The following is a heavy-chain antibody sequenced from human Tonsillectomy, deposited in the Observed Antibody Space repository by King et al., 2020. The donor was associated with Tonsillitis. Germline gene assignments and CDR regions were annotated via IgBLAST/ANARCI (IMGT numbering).Heavy chain of an antibody. CDR1: GFTFSSYG. D-gene: IGHD2-15*01. CDR2: LSGSGGRK. J-gene: IGHJ4*02. V-gene: IGHV3-23*04. CDR3: ARLGGYYCDY. Sequence: VQLVESGGGLVQPGGSLRLSCAASGFTFSSYGMTWVRQAPGKGLDWVSSLSGSGGRKYYADSVKGRFTISRDTSKNTLYLQMNSLRAEDTAVYYCARLGGYYCDYWGQGTLVTVSS.